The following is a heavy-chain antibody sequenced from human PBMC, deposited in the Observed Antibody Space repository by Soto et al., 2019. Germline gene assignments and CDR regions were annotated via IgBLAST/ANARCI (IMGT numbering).Heavy chain of an antibody. J-gene: IGHJ4*02. CDR2: IDPTGLST. CDR3: ARAALPTYYYHSRGSYFDY. D-gene: IGHD3-22*01. V-gene: IGHV1-46*01. Sequence: QVQLVQSGPEVKKPGASVKVSCKASGYTFANYFLHWVRQAPGQGLEWMGIIDPTGLSTTYAQKFNGRVTMTRDTSTSTVYIELRSLRSEDTAVYFCARAALPTYYYHSRGSYFDYWGQGTLVTVSS. CDR1: GYTFANYF.